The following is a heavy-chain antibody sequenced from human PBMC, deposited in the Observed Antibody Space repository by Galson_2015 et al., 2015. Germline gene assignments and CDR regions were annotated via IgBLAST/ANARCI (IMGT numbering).Heavy chain of an antibody. CDR2: IYHSGST. CDR3: VRGVITFAFDI. D-gene: IGHD3-10*01. J-gene: IGHJ3*02. V-gene: IGHV4-59*04. CDR1: GGSISSYY. Sequence: SETLSLTCTVSGGSISSYYWSWIRQPPGKGLEWIGYIYHSGSTYYNPSLKSRVTISVDRSKNQFSLKLSSVTAADTAVYYCVRGVITFAFDIWGQGTMVTVSS.